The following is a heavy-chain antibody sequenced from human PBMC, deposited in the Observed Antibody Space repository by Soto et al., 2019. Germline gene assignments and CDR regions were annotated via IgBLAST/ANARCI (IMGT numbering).Heavy chain of an antibody. J-gene: IGHJ4*02. V-gene: IGHV2-5*02. D-gene: IGHD3-22*01. CDR1: GFPLSTSGVG. Sequence: QITLKESGPTLVKPTQTLTLTCTSSGFPLSTSGVGVGWIRQPPGKALEWLALIYWDDDNPYSPSLKSRLTISKDTSKNQVVLTTTTIDPVDTATYYCAHISIGRGDYWGQGTLVTVSS. CDR3: AHISIGRGDY. CDR2: IYWDDDN.